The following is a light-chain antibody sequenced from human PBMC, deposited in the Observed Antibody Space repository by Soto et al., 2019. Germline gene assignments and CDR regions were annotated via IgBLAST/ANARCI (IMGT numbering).Light chain of an antibody. CDR3: QQHINWPLT. CDR2: EVS. Sequence: EIVLTQSPATLSLSPGERATLSCSASQTVSSSLAWYQQKPGQAPRLLIYEVSNRATGIPARFSGSGSGADFTLTISSLEPGDFALYYCQQHINWPLTFGGGTKVDIK. J-gene: IGKJ4*01. CDR1: QTVSSS. V-gene: IGKV3-11*01.